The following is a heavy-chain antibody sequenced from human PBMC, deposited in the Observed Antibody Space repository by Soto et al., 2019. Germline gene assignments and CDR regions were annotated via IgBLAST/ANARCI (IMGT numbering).Heavy chain of an antibody. J-gene: IGHJ4*02. CDR3: ASLNWEVPATGP. V-gene: IGHV3-7*03. CDR1: GFTYSAYY. CDR2: IKDDGTKT. Sequence: GWSLRLSCSASGFTYSAYYMNWVRQAPGKGLEWVANIKDDGTKTFYADSVRGRFTISRDNAKNSLYLQMNSLRAEDTAVYYCASLNWEVPATGPWGRGTLVTVSS. D-gene: IGHD2-2*01.